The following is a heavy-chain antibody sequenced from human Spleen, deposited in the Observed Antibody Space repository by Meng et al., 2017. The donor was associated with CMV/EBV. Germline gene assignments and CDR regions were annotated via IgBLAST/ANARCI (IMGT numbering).Heavy chain of an antibody. Sequence: LSLTCAVYGCSFSGYYWSWIRQPPGKGLEWIGEINHSGSTNYNPSLKSRVTISVDTSKNQFSLKLSSVTAADTAVYYCARGVRFDPWGQGTLVTVSS. J-gene: IGHJ5*02. CDR1: GCSFSGYY. D-gene: IGHD1-1*01. V-gene: IGHV4-34*01. CDR2: INHSGST. CDR3: ARGVRFDP.